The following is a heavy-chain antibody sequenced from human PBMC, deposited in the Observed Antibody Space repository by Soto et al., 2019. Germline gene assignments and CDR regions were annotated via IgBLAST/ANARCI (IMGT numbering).Heavy chain of an antibody. V-gene: IGHV1-8*01. Sequence: GASVKVSCKAPGDTFTKYDINWVRQASGQGLEWMGWMNPYTGNVDYAQKFQGRVTMTRNTSISTAYMELSGLTSEDTAVYYCARWAYYYDSSGYSWGQGTPVTVS. CDR1: GDTFTKYD. J-gene: IGHJ5*02. D-gene: IGHD3-22*01. CDR3: ARWAYYYDSSGYS. CDR2: MNPYTGNV.